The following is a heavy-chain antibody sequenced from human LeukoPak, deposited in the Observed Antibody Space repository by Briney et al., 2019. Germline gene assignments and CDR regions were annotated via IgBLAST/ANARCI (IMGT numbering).Heavy chain of an antibody. CDR3: AKGGSSQPNYFNY. CDR1: GFTFSSFA. CDR2: ITGSGDST. J-gene: IGHJ4*02. D-gene: IGHD6-6*01. V-gene: IGHV3-23*01. Sequence: PGGSVRLSCAASGFTFSSFAMTWVRQAPGKGLEWVSAITGSGDSTYYADSMKGRFTISRDNSKNTLYVQMNSLRAEDTAVYYCAKGGSSQPNYFNYWGQGDLVSVSS.